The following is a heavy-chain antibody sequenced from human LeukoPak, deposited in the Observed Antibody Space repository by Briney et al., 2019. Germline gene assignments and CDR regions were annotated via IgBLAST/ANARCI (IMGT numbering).Heavy chain of an antibody. V-gene: IGHV4-59*01. D-gene: IGHD2-2*01. Sequence: PSETLSLTCTVSGDSISSYYWSWMRQPPGNGLEWIGYIYYSGTTNYNPSLKSRVTISVDTSKNQFSLNLSSVTAADTAVYYCARGIYCSSAACYHHFDYWGQGTLVTVSS. CDR3: ARGIYCSSAACYHHFDY. CDR2: IYYSGTT. CDR1: GDSISSYY. J-gene: IGHJ4*02.